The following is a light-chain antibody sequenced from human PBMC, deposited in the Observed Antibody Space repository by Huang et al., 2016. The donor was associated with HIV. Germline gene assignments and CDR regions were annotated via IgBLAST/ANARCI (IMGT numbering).Light chain of an antibody. J-gene: IGKJ2*01. V-gene: IGKV4-1*01. Sequence: DIVMTQSPDSLAVSLGERATINCNYSQSLLYSSNNNHYLAWYQQKPGQTPKLLIYWASTRESGVPDRFSGSGSGTDFTLTISSLQAEDVAVYYCQQYYSTPRTFGQGTKLEIK. CDR3: QQYYSTPRT. CDR2: WAS. CDR1: QSLLYSSNNNHY.